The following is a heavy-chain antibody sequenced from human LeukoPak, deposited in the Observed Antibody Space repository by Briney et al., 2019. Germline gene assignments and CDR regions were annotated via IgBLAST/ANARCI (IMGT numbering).Heavy chain of an antibody. CDR2: IYYSGST. CDR3: AREKYDFWSGYRHFDY. J-gene: IGHJ4*02. V-gene: IGHV4-61*08. Sequence: SETLSLTCAVSGGSISSGGYSWSWIRQPPGKGLEWIGYIYYSGSTNYNPSLKSRVTISVDTSKNQFSLKLSSVTAADTAVYYCAREKYDFWSGYRHFDYWGQGTLVTVSS. CDR1: GGSISSGGYS. D-gene: IGHD3-3*01.